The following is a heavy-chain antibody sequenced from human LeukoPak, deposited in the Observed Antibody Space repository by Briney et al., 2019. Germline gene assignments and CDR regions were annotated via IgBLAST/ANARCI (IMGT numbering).Heavy chain of an antibody. CDR2: INPNSGGT. CDR3: AREDHYYGSGSYQNWFDP. V-gene: IGHV1-2*02. Sequence: ASVKVSCKASGYTFTGCYMHWVRQAPGQGLEWMGWINPNSGGTNYAQKFQGRVTMTRDTSISTAYMELSRLRSDDTAVYYCAREDHYYGSGSYQNWFDPWGQGTLVTVSS. CDR1: GYTFTGCY. D-gene: IGHD3-10*01. J-gene: IGHJ5*02.